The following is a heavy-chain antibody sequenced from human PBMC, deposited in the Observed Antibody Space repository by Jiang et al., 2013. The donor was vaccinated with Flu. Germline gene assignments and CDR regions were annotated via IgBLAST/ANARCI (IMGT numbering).Heavy chain of an antibody. V-gene: IGHV4-31*03. D-gene: IGHD1-26*01. CDR2: VSSTGAK. J-gene: IGHJ4*02. CDR3: ARARELDNYFFDI. Sequence: GPGLVKPSETLSLTCTVSGGSISRGVFHWNWVRQHPGKGLEWIGEVSSTGAKYFNPSLESRLTLSVDTSKNQFSLTVTSVTAADTAVYYCARARELDNYFFDIWGQGTVVIVSS. CDR1: GGSISRGVFH.